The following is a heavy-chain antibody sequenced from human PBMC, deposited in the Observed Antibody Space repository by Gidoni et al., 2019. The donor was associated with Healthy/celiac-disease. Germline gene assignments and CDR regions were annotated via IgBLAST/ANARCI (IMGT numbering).Heavy chain of an antibody. CDR3: ARTTTTYYYDSSGGAEYFQH. CDR2: IYYSGST. J-gene: IGHJ1*01. Sequence: QLQLQESGPGLVKPSETLSLTCTVSGGSISSSSYYWGWIRQPPGKGLEWIGSIYYSGSTYDDPSLKSQVTISVDTSKNQFSLKLSSVTAADTAVYYCARTTTTYYYDSSGGAEYFQHWGQGTLVTVSS. V-gene: IGHV4-39*01. D-gene: IGHD3-22*01. CDR1: GGSISSSSYY.